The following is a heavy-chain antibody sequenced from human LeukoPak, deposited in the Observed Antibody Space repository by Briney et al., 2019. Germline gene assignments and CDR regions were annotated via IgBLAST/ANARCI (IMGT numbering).Heavy chain of an antibody. CDR2: IRQDGSEK. CDR3: SRVVSDYVWESYRYDH. CDR1: GFTFSSYW. J-gene: IGHJ4*02. V-gene: IGHV3-7*01. D-gene: IGHD3-16*02. Sequence: GGSLRLSCAASGFTFSSYWMCWVRQAPGKGLEWVANIRQDGSEKYYVDSVKGRFTISRDNAKNTLYLQMNSLRAEDTAGYYCSRVVSDYVWESYRYDHGGQGTLLTVSS.